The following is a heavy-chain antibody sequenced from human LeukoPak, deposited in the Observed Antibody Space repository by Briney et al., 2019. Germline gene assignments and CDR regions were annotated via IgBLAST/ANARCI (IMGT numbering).Heavy chain of an antibody. Sequence: SVKVSCTASGGTFSSYAISWVRQAPGQGLEWMGRIIPILGIANYAQKFQGRVTITADKSTSTAYMELSSLRSEDTAVYYCARHPYGGYVVDYWGQGTLVTVSS. CDR3: ARHPYGGYVVDY. CDR2: IIPILGIA. D-gene: IGHD5-12*01. V-gene: IGHV1-69*04. J-gene: IGHJ4*02. CDR1: GGTFSSYA.